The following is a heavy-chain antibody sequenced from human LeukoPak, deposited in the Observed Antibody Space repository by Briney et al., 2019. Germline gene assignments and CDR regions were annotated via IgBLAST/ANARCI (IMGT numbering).Heavy chain of an antibody. CDR3: AREPPSAHFFDY. V-gene: IGHV1-46*01. Sequence: ASVTVSCNPSGYRFSSYHIHWLRQAPGQGPEWMGVFYAGGTTLINAQKFQGRVTMTRDTSTGTVYMELSSLRYEDTAVYYCAREPPSAHFFDYWGQGTLVSVSS. CDR1: GYRFSSYH. CDR2: FYAGGTTL. J-gene: IGHJ4*02.